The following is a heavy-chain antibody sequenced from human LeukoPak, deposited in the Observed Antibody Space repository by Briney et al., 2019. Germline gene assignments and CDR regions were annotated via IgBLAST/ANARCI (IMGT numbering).Heavy chain of an antibody. V-gene: IGHV4-59*01. CDR2: IYYSGST. J-gene: IGHJ4*02. D-gene: IGHD6-6*01. Sequence: SETLSLTCTVSGGSISSYYWSWIRQPPGKGLEWSGYIYYSGSTNYNPSLKSRVTISVDTSKNQFSLKLSSVTAADTAVYYCARVDPDSSSTLEVFDYWGQGTLVTVSS. CDR1: GGSISSYY. CDR3: ARVDPDSSSTLEVFDY.